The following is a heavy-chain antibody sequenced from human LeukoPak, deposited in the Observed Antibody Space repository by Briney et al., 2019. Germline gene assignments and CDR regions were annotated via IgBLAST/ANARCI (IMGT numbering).Heavy chain of an antibody. CDR3: ARDPPSPGWETHPTLPYYFDY. D-gene: IGHD1-26*01. CDR1: GFTFSSYS. CDR2: ISSSSSYI. V-gene: IGHV3-21*01. Sequence: GGSLRLSCAASGFTFSSYSMNWVRQAPGKGLEWVSSISSSSSYIYYADSVKGRFTISRDNAKNSLYLQMNSLRAEDTAVYYCARDPPSPGWETHPTLPYYFDYWGQGTLVTVSS. J-gene: IGHJ4*02.